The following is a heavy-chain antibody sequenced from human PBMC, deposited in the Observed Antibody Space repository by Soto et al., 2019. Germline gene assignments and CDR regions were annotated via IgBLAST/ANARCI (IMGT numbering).Heavy chain of an antibody. CDR3: ARGNHTGVFGVVVYGVDV. J-gene: IGHJ6*02. V-gene: IGHV1-8*01. D-gene: IGHD3-3*01. CDR1: GYTFTSYD. Sequence: QVQLVQSGAEVKKPGASVKVSCKASGYTFTSYDINWVRQAPGQGLEWMGWKNPNSGNTGYAQKFQGRVTMTRNTPISTAYMALSRLRSEDTAVYYSARGNHTGVFGVVVYGVDVWGHGTAVTVSS. CDR2: KNPNSGNT.